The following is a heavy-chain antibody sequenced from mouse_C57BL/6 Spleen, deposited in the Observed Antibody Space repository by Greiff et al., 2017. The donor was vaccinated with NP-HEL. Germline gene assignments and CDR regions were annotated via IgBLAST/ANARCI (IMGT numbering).Heavy chain of an antibody. J-gene: IGHJ4*01. CDR3: ARQGAIYYDYDGDAMDY. V-gene: IGHV1-42*01. Sequence: VHVKQSGPELVKPGASVKISCKASGYSFTGYYMNWVKQSPEKSLEWIGEINPSTGGTTYNQKFKAKATLTVDKSSSTAYMQLKSLTSEDSAVYYCARQGAIYYDYDGDAMDYWGQGTSVTVSS. D-gene: IGHD2-4*01. CDR1: GYSFTGYY. CDR2: INPSTGGT.